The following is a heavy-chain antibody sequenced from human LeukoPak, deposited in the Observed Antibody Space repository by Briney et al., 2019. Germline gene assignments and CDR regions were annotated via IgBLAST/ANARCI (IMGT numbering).Heavy chain of an antibody. V-gene: IGHV3-74*01. J-gene: IGHJ5*02. D-gene: IGHD6-19*01. Sequence: PGGSLRLSCAASGFTFSSYWMHWVRQAPGKGLVWVSRINSDGSSTSYADSVKGRFTISRDNAKNTLYLQMNSLRAEDTAVYYCARDLVIAVAGDHNWFDPWGQGTPVSVSS. CDR3: ARDLVIAVAGDHNWFDP. CDR1: GFTFSSYW. CDR2: INSDGSST.